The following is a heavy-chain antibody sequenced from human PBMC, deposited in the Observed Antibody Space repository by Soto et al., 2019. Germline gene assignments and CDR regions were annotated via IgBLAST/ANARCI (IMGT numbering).Heavy chain of an antibody. CDR2: IYYSGST. V-gene: IGHV4-59*08. CDR1: GGSISSYY. CDR3: ARWSSAFDH. D-gene: IGHD6-6*01. J-gene: IGHJ4*02. Sequence: PSETLSLTCTVSGGSISSYYWSWIRQPPGKGLEWIGYIYYSGSTNYNPSLKSRFTISRDNAESSLFLQMSSLTADDTAIYYRARWSSAFDHWGQGTAVTVSS.